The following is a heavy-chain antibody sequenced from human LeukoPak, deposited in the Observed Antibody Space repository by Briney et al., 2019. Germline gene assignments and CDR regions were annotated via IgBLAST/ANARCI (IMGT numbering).Heavy chain of an antibody. CDR1: GFTFDDYA. CDR3: AKDLSGVSHYGMDV. D-gene: IGHD6-13*01. CDR2: ISWNSGSI. Sequence: GGSLRLSCAASGFTFDDYAMHWVRQAPGKGLERVSGISWNSGSIGYADSVKGRFTISRDNAKNSLYLQMNSLRAEDTALYYCAKDLSGVSHYGMDVWGQGTTVTVSS. J-gene: IGHJ6*02. V-gene: IGHV3-9*01.